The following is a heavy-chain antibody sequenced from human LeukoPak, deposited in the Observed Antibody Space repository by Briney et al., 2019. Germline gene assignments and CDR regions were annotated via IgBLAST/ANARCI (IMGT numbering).Heavy chain of an antibody. CDR1: GYTFTSYY. V-gene: IGHV1-46*01. CDR2: INPSGGST. Sequence: GASVKVSCKASGYTFTSYYMHWVRQAPGQGLEWMGIINPSGGSTSYAQKFQGRVTMTRDTSTSTVYMELSSLRSEDTAVYYCAREALYCSSTSCYFDYWGQGTLVTVSS. CDR3: AREALYCSSTSCYFDY. D-gene: IGHD2-2*01. J-gene: IGHJ4*02.